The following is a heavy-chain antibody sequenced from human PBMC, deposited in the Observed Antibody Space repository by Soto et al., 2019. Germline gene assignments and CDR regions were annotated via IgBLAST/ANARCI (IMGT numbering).Heavy chain of an antibody. D-gene: IGHD3-9*01. J-gene: IGHJ4*02. V-gene: IGHV3-23*01. CDR3: ARNYDILTGYIDT. CDR1: GFTFSSYA. CDR2: ISGSGGST. Sequence: VGSLRLSGAASGFTFSSYAMSWVRQAPGKGLEWVSAISGSGGSTYYADSVKGRFTISRDNSKNTLYLQMNSLRAEDTAVYYCARNYDILTGYIDTWGQGTLVTVSS.